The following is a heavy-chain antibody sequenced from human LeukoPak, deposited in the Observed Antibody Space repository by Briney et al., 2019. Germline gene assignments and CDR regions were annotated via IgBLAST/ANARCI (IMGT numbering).Heavy chain of an antibody. CDR1: GFTFTSYW. J-gene: IGHJ4*02. CDR3: AREEYTYGHGGFDF. CDR2: IKQDGSEK. Sequence: GGSLRLSCAASGFTFTSYWISWVRQAPGKGLEWVANIKQDGSEKYYVDSVKGRFTISRDNAESSLYLQLNSLRVEDTAIYYCAREEYTYGHGGFDFGGQGSLVTVSS. V-gene: IGHV3-7*01. D-gene: IGHD5-18*01.